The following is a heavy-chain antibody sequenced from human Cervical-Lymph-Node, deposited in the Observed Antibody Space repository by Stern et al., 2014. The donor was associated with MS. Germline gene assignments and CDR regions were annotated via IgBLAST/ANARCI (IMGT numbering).Heavy chain of an antibody. Sequence: QVQLGQSGAEVKKPGSSVKVSCKASGGTFSSYEITCVRQAPGQGLAWMGGIIPTFDTPTYAQKFQDRVTISADESTNTAYLELNGLKSDDTAIYFCARAYTYYSNSAGYWGQGTLVTVSS. J-gene: IGHJ4*02. V-gene: IGHV1-69*01. CDR3: ARAYTYYSNSAGY. CDR2: IIPTFDTP. D-gene: IGHD3-10*01. CDR1: GGTFSSYE.